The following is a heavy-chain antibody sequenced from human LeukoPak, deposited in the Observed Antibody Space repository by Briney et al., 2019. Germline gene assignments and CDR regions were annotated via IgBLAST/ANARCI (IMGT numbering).Heavy chain of an antibody. D-gene: IGHD5-18*01. CDR3: AIRGYGSFDY. CDR1: GYTFTDYY. Sequence: GASVKVSCKASGYTFTDYYMHWVRQAPGQGLEWMGWINPNKGGTKYAQKFQGRVTMTRDTSISTAYMELSRLRSDDTAVYYCAIRGYGSFDYWGQGTLVTVSS. J-gene: IGHJ4*02. V-gene: IGHV1-2*02. CDR2: INPNKGGT.